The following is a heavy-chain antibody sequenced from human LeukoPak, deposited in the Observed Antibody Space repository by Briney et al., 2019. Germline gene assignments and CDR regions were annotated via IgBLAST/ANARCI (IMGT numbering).Heavy chain of an antibody. CDR1: GFTLSTYW. J-gene: IGHJ4*02. Sequence: PGRSLRPSCEASGFTLSTYWMNWVRQVPGKGLDWVANINQDGSGKRYVDSVKGRFTIARDNADNSLSLQMNSLRAEDTAVYYCASWGAGGNSWGQGTLVTVSS. CDR3: ASWGAGGNS. D-gene: IGHD3-16*01. V-gene: IGHV3-7*01. CDR2: INQDGSGK.